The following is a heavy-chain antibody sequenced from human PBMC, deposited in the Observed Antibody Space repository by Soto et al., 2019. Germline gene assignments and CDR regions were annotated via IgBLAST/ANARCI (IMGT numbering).Heavy chain of an antibody. V-gene: IGHV3-23*01. CDR2: ISGSGRNT. CDR1: GFTFSNYA. D-gene: IGHD3-22*01. Sequence: EVQLLESGGGLVQPGGSLRLSCAASGFTFSNYAMNWVRQDPGKGLEWVSAISGSGRNTHYADSVKGRFTISRDNSKSTLSLQMTSLRAEDTAVYFCAKDDDYYYDSSGYPDYWGQGTLVTVSS. J-gene: IGHJ4*02. CDR3: AKDDDYYYDSSGYPDY.